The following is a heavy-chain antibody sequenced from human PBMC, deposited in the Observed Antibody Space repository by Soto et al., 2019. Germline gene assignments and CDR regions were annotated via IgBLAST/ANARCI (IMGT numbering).Heavy chain of an antibody. CDR2: ISASGGNT. CDR1: GFTFSSFA. D-gene: IGHD6-19*01. J-gene: IGHJ4*02. CDR3: AKDRGGSGGSTFDN. V-gene: IGHV3-23*01. Sequence: VQLLESGGGLVHPGGSLSLSCAASGFTFSSFAMSLVRQAPGNGLEWVSDISASGGNTYYADSVKGRFTIARDNSKNTLDLQMNSLGDEDTAVYYCAKDRGGSGGSTFDNLGPGTLVTVSS.